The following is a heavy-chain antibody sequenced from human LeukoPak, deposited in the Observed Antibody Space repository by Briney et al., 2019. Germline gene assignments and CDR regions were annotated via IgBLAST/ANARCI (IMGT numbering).Heavy chain of an antibody. CDR1: GFTFSSYA. CDR2: ISNNGGST. J-gene: IGHJ4*02. V-gene: IGHV3-64*01. Sequence: GGSLRPSCAASGFTFSSYAMHWVRQAPGKGLEYVSAISNNGGSTYYANSVKGRFTISRDNSKNTLYLQMGSLRAEDMAVYYCAREVYYDSSGYYYDYWGQGTLVTVSS. D-gene: IGHD3-22*01. CDR3: AREVYYDSSGYYYDY.